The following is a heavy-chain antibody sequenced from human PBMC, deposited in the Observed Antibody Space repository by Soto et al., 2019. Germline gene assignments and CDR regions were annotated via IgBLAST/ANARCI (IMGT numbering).Heavy chain of an antibody. J-gene: IGHJ6*02. V-gene: IGHV3-43*01. CDR3: ARETLSYGSALDV. Sequence: GGSLTLSCAASGFRFDDYNMHWVRQAPGKGLEWVSLITWNRGNSYYADSVNGRFTISRDGTTKSLSLQMTSLKREDTGLYFCARETLSYGSALDVWGQGTTVTVSS. CDR2: ITWNRGNS. CDR1: GFRFDDYN. D-gene: IGHD3-16*01.